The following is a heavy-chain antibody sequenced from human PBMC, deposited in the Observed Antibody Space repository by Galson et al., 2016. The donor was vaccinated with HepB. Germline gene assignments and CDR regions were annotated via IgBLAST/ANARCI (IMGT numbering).Heavy chain of an antibody. D-gene: IGHD1-26*01. J-gene: IGHJ4*02. CDR1: GFTFIEYY. CDR2: INPNTGST. Sequence: SVKVSCKASGFTFIEYYIHWVRQAPGQGLEWMGWINPNTGSTNVVQKFQGWVTMTRDTSNNTAYMELSRLKFDDTAVYYCTRVSASWYRRYFDFWGQGTLVTVSS. V-gene: IGHV1-2*04. CDR3: TRVSASWYRRYFDF.